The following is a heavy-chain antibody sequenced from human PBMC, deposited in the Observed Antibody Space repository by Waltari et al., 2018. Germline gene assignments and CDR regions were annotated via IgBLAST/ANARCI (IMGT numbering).Heavy chain of an antibody. CDR1: GGSISSGSYY. D-gene: IGHD4-17*01. J-gene: IGHJ4*02. CDR3: ARETTVTTIRGGDYYFDY. CDR2: IYTSGST. Sequence: QVQLQESGPGLVKPSQTLSLTCPVSGGSISSGSYYWSWIRQPAGKGLEWIGRIYTSGSTNYNPSLKSRVTISVDTSKNQFSLKLSSVTAADTAVYYCARETTVTTIRGGDYYFDYWGQGTLVTVSS. V-gene: IGHV4-61*02.